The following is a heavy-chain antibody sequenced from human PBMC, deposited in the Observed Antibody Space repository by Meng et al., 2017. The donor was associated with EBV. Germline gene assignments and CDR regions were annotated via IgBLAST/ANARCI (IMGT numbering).Heavy chain of an antibody. D-gene: IGHD4-17*01. Sequence: AQAGAGVKKPGASVVVPCPALCYTFTRYGISWERQAPGQSLEWMGWITPYNDNTKVAQRFQDTVTLTAASSTNTVLMELRNLKSDDTAVYYCARDSSTVDRYLDLWGRGTLVTVSS. CDR2: ITPYNDNT. V-gene: IGHV1-18*01. CDR3: ARDSSTVDRYLDL. CDR1: CYTFTRYG. J-gene: IGHJ2*01.